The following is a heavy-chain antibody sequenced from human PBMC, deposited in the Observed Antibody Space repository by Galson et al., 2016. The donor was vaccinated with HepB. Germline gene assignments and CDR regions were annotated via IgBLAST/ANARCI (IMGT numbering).Heavy chain of an antibody. CDR1: GYTFTNYW. CDR3: ARDGWIASTRTFFDS. CDR2: IYPGDSDT. D-gene: IGHD1-1*01. V-gene: IGHV5-51*01. Sequence: QSGAEVTKPGESLKISCKGSGYTFTNYWIGWVRQMPGKGLEWMGIIYPGDSDTRYSPSFQGQVTISVDKSINTAYLQWSSLKASDTAMYYCARDGWIASTRTFFDSWGQGTLVTVSS. J-gene: IGHJ4*02.